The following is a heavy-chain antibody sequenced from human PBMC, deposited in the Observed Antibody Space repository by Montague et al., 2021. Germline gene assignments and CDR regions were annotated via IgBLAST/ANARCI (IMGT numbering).Heavy chain of an antibody. CDR3: AKRMAIYKQLYYFDY. Sequence: SLRLSCAASGFTFGSSAMSWVRQAPGRGLEWVSSIGDSGRNTYYADSMKGRFTVSRDNSKNTLYLQMNSLSPEDTAVYYCAKRMAIYKQLYYFDYWGQGALVTVSS. D-gene: IGHD5-24*01. J-gene: IGHJ4*02. V-gene: IGHV3-23*01. CDR2: IGDSGRNT. CDR1: GFTFGSSA.